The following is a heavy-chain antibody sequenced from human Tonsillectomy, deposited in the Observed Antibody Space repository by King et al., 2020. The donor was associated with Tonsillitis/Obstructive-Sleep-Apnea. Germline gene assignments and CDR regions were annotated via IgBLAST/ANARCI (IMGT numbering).Heavy chain of an antibody. V-gene: IGHV3-48*02. CDR2: ISSSSSTI. J-gene: IGHJ4*02. Sequence: VQLVESGGGLVQPGGSLRLSCAASGFTFSSYSMNWVRQAPGKGLEWVSYISSSSSTIYYADSVKGRFTISRDNAKNSLYLQMNSLRDEDTAVYYCAGDSGTYCSGCSCYSDGYWGQGTLVTVSS. D-gene: IGHD2-15*01. CDR3: AGDSGTYCSGCSCYSDGY. CDR1: GFTFSSYS.